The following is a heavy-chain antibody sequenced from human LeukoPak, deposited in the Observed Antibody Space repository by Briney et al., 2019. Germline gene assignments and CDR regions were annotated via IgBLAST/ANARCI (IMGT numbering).Heavy chain of an antibody. CDR2: ISAYNGDT. Sequence: GASVKVSCKASGYTFTNYDISWVRQAPGQGLEWMGWISAYNGDTNCAQKLQGRVTMTTDTSTSTAYMELRSLRSDDTAVYYCARMTTYYDSGSFDYWGQGTLVTVSS. CDR3: ARMTTYYDSGSFDY. D-gene: IGHD3-10*01. J-gene: IGHJ4*02. V-gene: IGHV1-18*01. CDR1: GYTFTNYD.